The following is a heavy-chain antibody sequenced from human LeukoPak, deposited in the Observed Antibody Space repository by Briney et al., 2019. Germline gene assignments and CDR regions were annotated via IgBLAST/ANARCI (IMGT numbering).Heavy chain of an antibody. D-gene: IGHD3-22*01. Sequence: SSETLSLTCTVSVASISSGDFYWSWLRQHPGKGLEWIGYIYHSVRTYYSPSLRNPITIYIDTSKNHFSLKTSSLPPADTAVYFCASYYDTSGYHEAFQTWGQGTLVTVAS. V-gene: IGHV4-31*01. CDR2: IYHSVRT. CDR1: VASISSGDFY. CDR3: ASYYDTSGYHEAFQT. J-gene: IGHJ1*01.